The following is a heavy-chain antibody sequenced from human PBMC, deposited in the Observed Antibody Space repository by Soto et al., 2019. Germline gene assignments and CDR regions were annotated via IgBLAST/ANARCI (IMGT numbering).Heavy chain of an antibody. CDR1: GFSFSTSS. J-gene: IGHJ4*02. CDR2: ISPSASDT. Sequence: GGSLRLSCAASGFSFSTSSMAWVRQPPGKGLEWVSAISPSASDTLYADSVKGRFTISRDNSQNTQFLQMTSLRADDTAVYYCAKGGYTFAYEWGQGALVTVSS. CDR3: AKGGYTFAYE. D-gene: IGHD5-18*01. V-gene: IGHV3-23*01.